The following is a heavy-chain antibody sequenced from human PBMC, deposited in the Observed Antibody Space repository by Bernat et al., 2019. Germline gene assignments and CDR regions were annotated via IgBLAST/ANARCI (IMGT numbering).Heavy chain of an antibody. D-gene: IGHD1-26*01. J-gene: IGHJ3*02. Sequence: QVQLVQSGAEVKKPGAPVRVSCKASGYTFTNHDINWVRLAAGQGLEWMGWMNTDSGRTGYAQKFQGRVTMTRDTSISTAYLEVSSLRSEDTAVYYCAKGGSSHDAFDIWGQGTMVTVSS. CDR2: MNTDSGRT. V-gene: IGHV1-8*01. CDR3: AKGGSSHDAFDI. CDR1: GYTFTNHD.